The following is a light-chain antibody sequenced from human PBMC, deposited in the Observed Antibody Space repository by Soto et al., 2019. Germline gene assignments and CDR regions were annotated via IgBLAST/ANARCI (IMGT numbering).Light chain of an antibody. Sequence: EIVLTQSPATLSLSPGERATLSCRASQSVRSYLAWYQQKPGQDPRLLIFDASNRATGIPARFSGSGSGTDFTLTISRLEPEDFALYYCHQRSNSPLTFGGGTKVVIK. V-gene: IGKV3-11*01. CDR2: DAS. CDR3: HQRSNSPLT. J-gene: IGKJ4*01. CDR1: QSVRSY.